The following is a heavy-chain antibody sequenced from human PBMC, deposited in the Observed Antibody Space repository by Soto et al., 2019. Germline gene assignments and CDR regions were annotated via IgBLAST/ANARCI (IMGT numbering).Heavy chain of an antibody. CDR3: ARHDLVVVPAGGWFDP. D-gene: IGHD2-2*01. V-gene: IGHV4-39*01. Sequence: SETLSLTCTVSGGSISSGDYYWSWIRQPPGKGLEWIGSIYYSGSTYYNPSLKSRVTISVDTSKNQFSLKLSSVTAADTAVYYCARHDLVVVPAGGWFDPWGQGTLVTVSS. J-gene: IGHJ5*02. CDR1: GGSISSGDYY. CDR2: IYYSGST.